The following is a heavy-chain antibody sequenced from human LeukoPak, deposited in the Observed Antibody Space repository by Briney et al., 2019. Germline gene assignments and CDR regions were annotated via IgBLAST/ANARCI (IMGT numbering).Heavy chain of an antibody. Sequence: SETLSLTCTVSGGSISSYYWSWIRQPPGKGLEWIGYIYYSGSTNYNPSLKSRVTISVDTSKNQFSLKLSSVTAADTAVYYCARDIDYGGNSAFDYWGLGIVVTVSS. CDR3: ARDIDYGGNSAFDY. J-gene: IGHJ4*02. D-gene: IGHD4-23*01. CDR1: GGSISSYY. V-gene: IGHV4-59*01. CDR2: IYYSGST.